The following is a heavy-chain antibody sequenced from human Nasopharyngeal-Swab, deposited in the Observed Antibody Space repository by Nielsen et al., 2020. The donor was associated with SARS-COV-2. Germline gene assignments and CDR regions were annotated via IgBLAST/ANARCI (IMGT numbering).Heavy chain of an antibody. V-gene: IGHV3-7*03. J-gene: IGHJ4*02. Sequence: GESLKISCAASGFTFSSYWMSWVRQAPGKGLEWVANIKQDGSKKYYVDSVKGRFTISRDNAKNSLYLQMNSLRAEDTAVYYCARDPSLIAVAGTPLMDYWGQGTLVTVSS. CDR1: GFTFSSYW. CDR2: IKQDGSKK. D-gene: IGHD6-19*01. CDR3: ARDPSLIAVAGTPLMDY.